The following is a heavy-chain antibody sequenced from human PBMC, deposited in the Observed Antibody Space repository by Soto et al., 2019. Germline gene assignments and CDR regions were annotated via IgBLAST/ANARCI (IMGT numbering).Heavy chain of an antibody. Sequence: EVLLLESGGGLVQPGGSLRLSCAASGFTFSSYAMSWVRQAPGKGLEWVSAISGSGGSTYYADSVKGRFTISRDNSKNTLYLQMNSLRAEDTVVYYCAKDPPRGPRGVAGEFDYWGQGTLVTVSS. J-gene: IGHJ4*02. CDR2: ISGSGGST. CDR3: AKDPPRGPRGVAGEFDY. V-gene: IGHV3-23*01. D-gene: IGHD6-19*01. CDR1: GFTFSSYA.